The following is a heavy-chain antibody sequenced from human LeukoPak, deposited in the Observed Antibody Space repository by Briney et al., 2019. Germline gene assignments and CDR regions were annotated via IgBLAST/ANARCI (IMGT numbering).Heavy chain of an antibody. Sequence: GGSLRLSCAASGFPFSSHVLSWGRQAPGKGLEWIAYINHNGEAIYYPDFVKGRFIISRDNAKNSLFLQMNDLRDEDTAVYYCARDYDWAFDFWGQGTRVTVSS. CDR2: INHNGEAI. CDR1: GFPFSSHV. CDR3: ARDYDWAFDF. D-gene: IGHD3-9*01. V-gene: IGHV3-48*02. J-gene: IGHJ4*02.